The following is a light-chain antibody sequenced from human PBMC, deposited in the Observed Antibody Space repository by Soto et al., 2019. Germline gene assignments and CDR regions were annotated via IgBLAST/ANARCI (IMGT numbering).Light chain of an antibody. Sequence: QSALTQPVSVSGSPGQSITISCTGTSSDIGRYNLVSWYQQHPGKAPKVMIYEDIKRPSGVSDRFSGSKSGNTASLTISGLQADDEADYYCCSYAGSFYVFGTGTKLTVL. CDR1: SSDIGRYNL. CDR2: EDI. CDR3: CSYAGSFYV. V-gene: IGLV2-23*01. J-gene: IGLJ1*01.